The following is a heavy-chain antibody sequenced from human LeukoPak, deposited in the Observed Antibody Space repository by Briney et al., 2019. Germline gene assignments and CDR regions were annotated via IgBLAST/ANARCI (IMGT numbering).Heavy chain of an antibody. CDR2: IYYSGST. V-gene: IGHV4-59*01. Sequence: SETQSLTCTVSGGSISSYYWSWIRQPPGKGPEWIGYIYYSGSTNYNPSLKSRVTISVDTSKNQFSLKLSSVTAADTAVYYCARDYYDSSGYSDAFDIWGQGTMVTVSS. CDR3: ARDYYDSSGYSDAFDI. D-gene: IGHD3-22*01. CDR1: GGSISSYY. J-gene: IGHJ3*02.